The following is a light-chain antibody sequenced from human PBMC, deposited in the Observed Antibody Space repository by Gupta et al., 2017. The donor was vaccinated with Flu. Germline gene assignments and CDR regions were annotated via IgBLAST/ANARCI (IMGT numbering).Light chain of an antibody. CDR1: QRISTY. V-gene: IGKV1-39*01. J-gene: IGKJ4*01. CDR2: AAS. CDR3: QQTSSAPLT. Sequence: GDRVTLTCRADQRISTYLNWYQQRPGKAPKVLIYAASTLQSGVPTRFSGSGSGTDFSLTINNLQPEDFATYYCQQTSSAPLTFGGGTKVEI.